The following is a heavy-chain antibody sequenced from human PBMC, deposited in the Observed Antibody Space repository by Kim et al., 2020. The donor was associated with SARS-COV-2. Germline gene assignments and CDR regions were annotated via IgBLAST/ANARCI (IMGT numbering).Heavy chain of an antibody. Sequence: GGSLRLSCTASGFTFGDYAMSWFRQAPGKGLEWVGFIRSKAYGGTTEYAASVKGRFTISRDDSKSIAYLQMNSLKTEDTAVYYCTRAVRNPPYNGYSGSYWGQGTLVAVSS. CDR2: IRSKAYGGTT. CDR3: TRAVRNPPYNGYSGSY. D-gene: IGHD5-18*01. V-gene: IGHV3-49*03. J-gene: IGHJ4*02. CDR1: GFTFGDYA.